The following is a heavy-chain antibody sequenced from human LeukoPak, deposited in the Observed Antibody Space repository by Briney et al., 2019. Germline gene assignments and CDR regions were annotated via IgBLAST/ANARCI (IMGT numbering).Heavy chain of an antibody. CDR2: IKQDGSEK. CDR3: AREYSSSSAGYYYYMDV. D-gene: IGHD6-6*01. J-gene: IGHJ6*03. V-gene: IGHV3-7*01. CDR1: GFTFSSYW. Sequence: PGGSLRLSCAASGFTFSSYWMSWVRQAPGKGLEWVANIKQDGSEKYYVDSVKGRFTISRDNAKNSLYLQMNSLRAEDTAVYYCAREYSSSSAGYYYYMDVWGKGTTVTVSS.